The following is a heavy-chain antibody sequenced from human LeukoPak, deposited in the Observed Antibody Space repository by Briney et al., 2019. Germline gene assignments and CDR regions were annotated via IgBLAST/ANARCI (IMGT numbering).Heavy chain of an antibody. CDR2: INPNGGGT. D-gene: IGHD2-2*01. V-gene: IGHV1-2*02. CDR1: GYTFTGYY. CDR3: ARMRAVVPAANFDY. J-gene: IGHJ4*02. Sequence: GASVKVSCKASGYTFTGYYMHWVRQAPGQGLERMGWINPNGGGTNYAQKFQGRVTMTRDTSISTDYMELSRLRSDDTAVYYCARMRAVVPAANFDYWGQGTLVTVSS.